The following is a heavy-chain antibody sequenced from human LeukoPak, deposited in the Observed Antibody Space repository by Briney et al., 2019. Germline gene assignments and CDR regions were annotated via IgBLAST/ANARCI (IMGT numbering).Heavy chain of an antibody. CDR3: ARVPLSDASGHYYPH. V-gene: IGHV1-46*01. Sequence: GASVKVSCKASGYTFTSYYMHWVRQAPGQGLERMGIINPSGGSTSYAQKFQDRVTLTRDTSASTAYMELNSLDSEDTAVYYCARVPLSDASGHYYPHWGQGTLVTVSS. CDR2: INPSGGST. CDR1: GYTFTSYY. D-gene: IGHD3-22*01. J-gene: IGHJ1*01.